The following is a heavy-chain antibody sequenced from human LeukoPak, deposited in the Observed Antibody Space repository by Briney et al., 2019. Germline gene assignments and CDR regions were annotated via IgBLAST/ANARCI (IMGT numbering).Heavy chain of an antibody. Sequence: SETLSLTCTVSGGSISSYYWSWIRQPPGKGLEWIGYIYYSGSTNYNPSLKSRVTISVDTSKNQFSLKLSSVTAADTAVYYCARGRVGTVTTKEYYYYYYWTSGAKGPRSPSP. CDR2: IYYSGST. CDR1: GGSISSYY. CDR3: ARGRVGTVTTKEYYYYYYWTS. D-gene: IGHD4-17*01. J-gene: IGHJ6*03. V-gene: IGHV4-59*01.